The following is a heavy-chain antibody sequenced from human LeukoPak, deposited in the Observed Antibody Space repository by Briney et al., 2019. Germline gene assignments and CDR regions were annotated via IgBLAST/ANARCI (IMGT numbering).Heavy chain of an antibody. CDR3: AKDRGDCSGGYCYSRPFDF. V-gene: IGHV3-23*01. Sequence: GGSLRLSCEASGFTFSRSDMIWVRQAPGKGLEWVSLISASGGATFYADSVKGRFTISRDNSKNTLYLQMNSLRADDTAIYYCAKDRGDCSGGYCYSRPFDFWGQGTLVTVSS. CDR2: ISASGGAT. D-gene: IGHD2-15*01. CDR1: GFTFSRSD. J-gene: IGHJ4*02.